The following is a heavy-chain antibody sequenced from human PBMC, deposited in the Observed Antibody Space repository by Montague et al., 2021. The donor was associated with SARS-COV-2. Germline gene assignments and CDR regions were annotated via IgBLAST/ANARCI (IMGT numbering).Heavy chain of an antibody. V-gene: IGHV4-39*07. J-gene: IGHJ6*02. CDR2: IYYSGST. CDR3: ARDLAGYYGSGSYGGMDV. CDR1: GGSISSSSYY. D-gene: IGHD3-10*01. Sequence: SETLSLTCTVSGGSISSSSYYWVWIRQPPGKGLEWIGSIYYSGSTYYNPSLKSRVTISVHTSKNQFSLKLSSVTAADTAVYCGARDLAGYYGSGSYGGMDVWGQGTTVTVSS.